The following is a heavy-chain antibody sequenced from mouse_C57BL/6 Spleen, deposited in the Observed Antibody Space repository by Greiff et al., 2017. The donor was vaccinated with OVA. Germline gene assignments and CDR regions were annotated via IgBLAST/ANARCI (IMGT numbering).Heavy chain of an antibody. D-gene: IGHD1-1*01. Sequence: QVTLKVSGPGILQPSQTLSLTCSFSGFSLSTFGMGVGWIRQPSGKGLEWLAHIWWDDDKYYNPALKSRPSIAKDTSNNELFLMIANVDTADTDTYHCARIAPATTVERGWYVDVWGTGTTVTVSS. CDR3: ARIAPATTVERGWYVDV. CDR1: GFSLSTFGMG. V-gene: IGHV8-8*01. J-gene: IGHJ1*03. CDR2: IWWDDDK.